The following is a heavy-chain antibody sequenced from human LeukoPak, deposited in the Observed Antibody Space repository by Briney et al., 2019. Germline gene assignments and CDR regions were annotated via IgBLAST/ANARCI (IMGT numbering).Heavy chain of an antibody. Sequence: PGGSLRLSCAASGFTFSSYAMIWVRQAPGKGLEWVPLISDSGTSTYYPDSVKGRFTISRDNSKNTVYLQMNSLRAEDTAVYYCAKGVSGYGSGRPSDYWGQGTLVTVSS. J-gene: IGHJ4*02. CDR2: ISDSGTST. CDR3: AKGVSGYGSGRPSDY. D-gene: IGHD3-10*01. V-gene: IGHV3-23*01. CDR1: GFTFSSYA.